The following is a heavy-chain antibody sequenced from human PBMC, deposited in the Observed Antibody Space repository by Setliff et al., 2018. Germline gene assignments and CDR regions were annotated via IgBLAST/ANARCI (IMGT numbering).Heavy chain of an antibody. D-gene: IGHD3-3*01. CDR1: GGSISSGSYY. V-gene: IGHV4-61*09. CDR2: IYTSGST. J-gene: IGHJ6*03. Sequence: SETLSLTCTVSGGSISSGSYYWSWIRQPAGKGLEWIGHIYTSGSTNYNPSLKSRVTISVDTSKNQFSLKLSSVTAADTAVYYCARGITHYDFWSGYYLDYYYYMDVWGKGTTVTVSS. CDR3: ARGITHYDFWSGYYLDYYYYMDV.